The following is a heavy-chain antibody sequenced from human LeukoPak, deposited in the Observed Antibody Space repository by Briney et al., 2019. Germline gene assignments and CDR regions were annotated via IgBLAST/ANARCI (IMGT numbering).Heavy chain of an antibody. Sequence: GGSLRLSCAASGFTFSSYWMGWVRQAPGKRLEWVANMNIDGSEKYYADSAKGRFTISRDNARNSVYLQMNSLRVEDTAVYYCARDPVEWELLLDYWAREPWSPSPQ. V-gene: IGHV3-7*01. CDR2: MNIDGSEK. D-gene: IGHD1-26*01. CDR1: GFTFSSYW. CDR3: ARDPVEWELLLDY. J-gene: IGHJ4*02.